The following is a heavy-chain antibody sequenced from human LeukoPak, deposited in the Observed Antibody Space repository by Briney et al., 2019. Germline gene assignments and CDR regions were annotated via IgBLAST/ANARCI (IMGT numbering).Heavy chain of an antibody. J-gene: IGHJ4*02. CDR2: IKQDGSEK. CDR1: GFTFSSYW. V-gene: IGHV3-7*01. D-gene: IGHD3-3*02. CDR3: ARQFWSGYYMGY. Sequence: GGSLRLSCAVSGFTFSSYWMSWVRQAPGKGLEWVANIKQDGSEKYYVDSVKGRFTISRDNAKNSLYLQMNSLRAEDTAVYYCARQFWSGYYMGYWGQGTLVTVSS.